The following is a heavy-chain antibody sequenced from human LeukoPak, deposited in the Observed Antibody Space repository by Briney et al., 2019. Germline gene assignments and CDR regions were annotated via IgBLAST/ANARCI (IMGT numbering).Heavy chain of an antibody. D-gene: IGHD6-19*01. Sequence: ASVKVSCKASGYTFTGYYMHWVRQAPGQGLEWMGRINPNSGGTNYAQKFQGRVTMTRDTSISTAYMELSRLGSDDTAVYYCARARAIAVAGRPYYYYYMDVWGKGTTVTVSS. CDR3: ARARAIAVAGRPYYYYYMDV. V-gene: IGHV1-2*06. J-gene: IGHJ6*03. CDR1: GYTFTGYY. CDR2: INPNSGGT.